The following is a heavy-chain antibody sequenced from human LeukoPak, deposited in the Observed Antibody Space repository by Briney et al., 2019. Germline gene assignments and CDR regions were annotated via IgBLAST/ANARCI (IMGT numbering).Heavy chain of an antibody. Sequence: GGSLRLSCAASGFTVSSNYMSWVRQAPGKGLEWVSVIYSGGSTYYADSAKGRFTISRDNARNSLYLQMNTLRAEDTAVYSCARGADGVSSNSRGWFDPWGQGTLVTVSS. CDR3: ARGADGVSSNSRGWFDP. CDR2: IYSGGST. V-gene: IGHV3-53*01. D-gene: IGHD2-15*01. J-gene: IGHJ5*02. CDR1: GFTVSSNY.